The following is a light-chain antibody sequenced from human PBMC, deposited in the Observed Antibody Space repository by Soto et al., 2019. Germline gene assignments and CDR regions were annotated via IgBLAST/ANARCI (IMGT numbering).Light chain of an antibody. J-gene: IGKJ1*01. CDR2: GAS. Sequence: EIFLAQSPVTLSLSPVEIATLSCRASQSVSNNYLAWYQQKPGQAPRLLIYGASNRATGIPDRFSGSGSGTDFTLTISRLEPEDFAVYYCQQYGSSGTFGQGTKVDIK. V-gene: IGKV3-20*01. CDR3: QQYGSSGT. CDR1: QSVSNNY.